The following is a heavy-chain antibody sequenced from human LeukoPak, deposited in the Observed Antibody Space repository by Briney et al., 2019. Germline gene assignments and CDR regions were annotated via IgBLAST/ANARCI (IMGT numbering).Heavy chain of an antibody. Sequence: GGSLRLSCAASGFTFSSYTMTWVRQAPGKGLECVAVISYDGINKYYADSVKGRFTISRDNSKNTLYLQMNSLRAEDTAVYYCASFPRWGQGTLVTVSS. CDR3: ASFPR. J-gene: IGHJ4*02. V-gene: IGHV3-30*04. D-gene: IGHD2/OR15-2a*01. CDR1: GFTFSSYT. CDR2: ISYDGINK.